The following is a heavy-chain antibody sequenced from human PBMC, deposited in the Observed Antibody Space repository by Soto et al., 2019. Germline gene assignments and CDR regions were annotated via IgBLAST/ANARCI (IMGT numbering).Heavy chain of an antibody. CDR1: GFIFSTSV. D-gene: IGHD6-19*01. Sequence: QVQLVESGGGVVQPGRSLRLSCAASGFIFSTSVMHWVRQAPGKGLEWVAVISYDGRNKDYADSEKGRFTISRDNSKNTLHLQMNSLRPEDTALYYCARSEVAVAAPFDYWGQGTLVTVSS. V-gene: IGHV3-30*04. J-gene: IGHJ4*02. CDR3: ARSEVAVAAPFDY. CDR2: ISYDGRNK.